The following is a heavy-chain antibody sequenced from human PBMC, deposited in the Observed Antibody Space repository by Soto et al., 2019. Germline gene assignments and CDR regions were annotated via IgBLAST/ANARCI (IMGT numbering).Heavy chain of an antibody. V-gene: IGHV3-33*01. Sequence: QVQRVESGGGVVQPGTSLRLSCAASGFNFNKYGMNWVRQTPGKGLEWVAGIWYDGSKLYYTESVEGRFFISRDNSKNTVSLQMNSLRVEDTAVYYCARDEDTTGHFSWFDPWGQGTLVTVSS. CDR2: IWYDGSKL. J-gene: IGHJ5*02. D-gene: IGHD2-8*01. CDR1: GFNFNKYG. CDR3: ARDEDTTGHFSWFDP.